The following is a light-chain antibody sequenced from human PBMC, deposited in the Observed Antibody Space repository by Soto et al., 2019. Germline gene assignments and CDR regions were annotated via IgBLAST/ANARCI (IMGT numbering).Light chain of an antibody. CDR3: QQYGSSLFT. CDR2: GAS. V-gene: IGKV3-20*01. J-gene: IGKJ3*01. CDR1: QSVSSSS. Sequence: EIVLTQSPGTLSLSPGERATLSCRASQSVSSSSLAWYQQKPGQAPRLLIYGASSRATGIPDRFSGSGSGTDFTLTISRLEPEDFAVYYCQQYGSSLFTCGPGTKVDIK.